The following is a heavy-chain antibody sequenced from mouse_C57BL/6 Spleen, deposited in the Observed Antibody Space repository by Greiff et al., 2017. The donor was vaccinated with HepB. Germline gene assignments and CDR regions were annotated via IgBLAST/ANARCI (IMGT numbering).Heavy chain of an antibody. D-gene: IGHD4-1*01. V-gene: IGHV3-6*01. CDR1: GYSITSGYY. CDR2: ISYDGSN. J-gene: IGHJ4*01. Sequence: EVQLQESGPGLVKPSQSLSLTCSVTGYSITSGYYWNWIRQFPGNKLEWMGYISYDGSNNYNPSLKNRISITRDTSKNQFFLKLNSVTTEDTATYYCARVTNWDAMDYWGQGTSVTVSS. CDR3: ARVTNWDAMDY.